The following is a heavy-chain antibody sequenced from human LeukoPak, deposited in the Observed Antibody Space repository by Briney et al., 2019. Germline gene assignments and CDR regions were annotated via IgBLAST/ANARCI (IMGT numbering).Heavy chain of an antibody. J-gene: IGHJ6*03. CDR1: GYTFTSYA. V-gene: IGHV1-3*03. CDR3: ARASTNGYYYMDV. D-gene: IGHD1-1*01. Sequence: GASVKVSCKASGYTFTSYAMHWVRQAPGQRLEWMGWINTGNGNTKYSQEFQGRVTITRDMSTSTVYMELSSLRSEDTAVYYCARASTNGYYYMDVWGKGTTVTVSS. CDR2: INTGNGNT.